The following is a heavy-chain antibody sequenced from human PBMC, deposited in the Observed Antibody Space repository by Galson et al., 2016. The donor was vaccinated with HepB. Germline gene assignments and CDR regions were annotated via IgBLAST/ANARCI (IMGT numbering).Heavy chain of an antibody. D-gene: IGHD3-16*01. J-gene: IGHJ6*03. CDR2: ISGSSAYT. CDR1: GFIFSEYA. CDR3: AKDLGERLVTVYYYMDV. Sequence: SLRLSCAASGFIFSEYAMSWVRRAPGKGLEWVSAISGSSAYTYYADSVQGRFTISRDNSQNTLYLQMNSLRAEDTDVYYCAKDLGERLVTVYYYMDVWGKGTTVTVSS. V-gene: IGHV3-23*01.